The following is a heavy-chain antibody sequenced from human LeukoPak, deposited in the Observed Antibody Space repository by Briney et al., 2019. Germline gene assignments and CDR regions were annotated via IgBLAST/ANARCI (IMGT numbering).Heavy chain of an antibody. CDR3: ARSDFWSGYYNY. Sequence: SETLSLTCTVSGGSICGYYWTWIRQPAGKGLEWIGRIYTSGSTNYNPSLKSRVTMSLDTSKNQFSLKLSSVTAADTAVYYCARSDFWSGYYNYWGQGTLVTVSS. D-gene: IGHD3-3*01. V-gene: IGHV4-4*07. J-gene: IGHJ4*02. CDR1: GGSICGYY. CDR2: IYTSGST.